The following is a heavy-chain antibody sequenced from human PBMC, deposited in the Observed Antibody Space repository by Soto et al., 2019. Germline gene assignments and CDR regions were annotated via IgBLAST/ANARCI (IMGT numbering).Heavy chain of an antibody. CDR1: GGSFSGYY. CDR3: AREARGVAARLGLYYFDY. V-gene: IGHV4-34*01. J-gene: IGHJ4*02. Sequence: QVQLQQWGAGLLKPSETLSLTCAVYGGSFSGYYWSWIRQPPGKGLEWIREINHSGSTNYNPSLKSRVTISVDTSKNQFSLKLSSVTAADTAVYYCAREARGVAARLGLYYFDYWGQGTLVTVSS. CDR2: INHSGST. D-gene: IGHD6-6*01.